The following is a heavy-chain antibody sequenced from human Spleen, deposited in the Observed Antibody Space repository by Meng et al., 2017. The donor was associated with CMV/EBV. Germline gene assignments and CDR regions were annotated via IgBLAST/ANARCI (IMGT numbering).Heavy chain of an antibody. CDR1: GYTFTGYY. Sequence: ASVKVSCKASGYTFTGYYMHWVRQAPGQGLEWMGWINPNSGGTNYAQKFQGRVTMTRDTSINTVYMELSRLISDDTAVYYCARDSFGDHYFDYWGQGTLVTVSS. CDR2: INPNSGGT. CDR3: ARDSFGDHYFDY. D-gene: IGHD3-10*01. V-gene: IGHV1-2*02. J-gene: IGHJ4*02.